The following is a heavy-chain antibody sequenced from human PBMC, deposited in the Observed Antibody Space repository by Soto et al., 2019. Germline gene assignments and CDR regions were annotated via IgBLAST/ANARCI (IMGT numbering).Heavy chain of an antibody. CDR1: GFTVGSYA. V-gene: IGHV3-23*01. CDR2: ISGSGDGT. D-gene: IGHD2-8*01. J-gene: IGHJ6*02. Sequence: GGSLRLSCAASGFTVGSYAMSWVRQAPGKGLEWVSSISGSGDGTYYGDSVKGRFTISRDSSSSTLYLQMDNLRGEDTAVYFCTRSRRSILMVYGFGGMDVWGQGTTVTVSS. CDR3: TRSRRSILMVYGFGGMDV.